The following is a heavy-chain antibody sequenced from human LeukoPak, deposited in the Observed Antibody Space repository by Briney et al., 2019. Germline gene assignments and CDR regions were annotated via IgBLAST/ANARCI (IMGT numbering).Heavy chain of an antibody. CDR2: LSPSSGHT. CDR3: AKAGQYFFDH. CDR1: GFTFSSYS. D-gene: IGHD4-11*01. V-gene: IGHV3-21*04. Sequence: GGSLRLSCAASGFTFSSYSMNWIRQAPGKGLEWISFLSPSSGHTNYADSVKGRFTISRDNAKNSLYLQMNSLRPEDTAVYYCAKAGQYFFDHWGQGTLVTVSS. J-gene: IGHJ4*02.